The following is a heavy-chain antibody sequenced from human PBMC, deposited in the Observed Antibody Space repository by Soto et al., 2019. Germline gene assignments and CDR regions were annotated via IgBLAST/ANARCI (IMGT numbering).Heavy chain of an antibody. V-gene: IGHV3-30-3*01. CDR1: GFTFSSYA. CDR2: ISYDGSNK. J-gene: IGHJ6*02. CDR3: ARDNVVVVAANYYGMDV. Sequence: QVQLVESGGGVVQPGRSLRLSCAASGFTFSSYAMHWVRQAPGKGLEWVAVISYDGSNKYYADSVKGRFTISRDNFKNTLYLQMNSLRAEDTAVYYCARDNVVVVAANYYGMDVWGQGTTVTVSS. D-gene: IGHD2-15*01.